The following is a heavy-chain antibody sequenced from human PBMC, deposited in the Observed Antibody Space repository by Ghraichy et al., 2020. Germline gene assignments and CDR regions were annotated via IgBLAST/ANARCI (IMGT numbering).Heavy chain of an antibody. Sequence: GGSLRLPCAASGFTFSSYAMSWVRQAPGKGLEWVSAISGSGGSTYYADSVKGRFTISRDNSKNTLYLQMNSLRAEDTAVYYCAKDIGREWELGGIDYWGQGTLVTVSS. J-gene: IGHJ4*02. CDR2: ISGSGGST. CDR1: GFTFSSYA. CDR3: AKDIGREWELGGIDY. D-gene: IGHD1-26*01. V-gene: IGHV3-23*01.